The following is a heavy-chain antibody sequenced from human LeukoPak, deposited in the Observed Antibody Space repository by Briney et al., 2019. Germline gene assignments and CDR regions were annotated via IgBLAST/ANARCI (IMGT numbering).Heavy chain of an antibody. V-gene: IGHV3-7*01. D-gene: IGHD3-22*01. Sequence: PGGSLRLSCAASGFTFSSYWMSWVRQAPGKGLEWVANIKQDGSEKYYVDSVKGRFTISRDNAKNSLYLQMNSLRAEDTAVYYCARLSSASSGYPDAFDIWGQGTMVTVSS. CDR3: ARLSSASSGYPDAFDI. CDR1: GFTFSSYW. CDR2: IKQDGSEK. J-gene: IGHJ3*02.